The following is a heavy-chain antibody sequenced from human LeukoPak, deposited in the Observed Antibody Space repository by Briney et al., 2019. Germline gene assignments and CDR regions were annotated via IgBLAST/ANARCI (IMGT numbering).Heavy chain of an antibody. J-gene: IGHJ3*02. Sequence: SWIRQHPGKYLEWLGYIHHSGRAFYSPSLESRLTISLDTSKNQFSLKLNSVIGADTAVYYCAREVNRPTDADAFDIWGQGTMVTVSS. CDR2: IHHSGRA. CDR3: AREVNRPTDADAFDI. D-gene: IGHD1-26*01. V-gene: IGHV4-31*02.